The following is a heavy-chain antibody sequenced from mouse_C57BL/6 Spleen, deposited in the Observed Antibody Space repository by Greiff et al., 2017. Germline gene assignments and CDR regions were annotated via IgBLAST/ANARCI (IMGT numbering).Heavy chain of an antibody. V-gene: IGHV1-69*01. CDR3: ARVRYYGSSPWFAY. Sequence: QVQLKQPGAELVMPGASVKLSCKASGYTFTSYWMHWVKQRPGQGLEWIGEIDPSDSYTNYNQKFKGKSTLTVDKSSSTAYMQLSSLTSEDSAVYYCARVRYYGSSPWFAYWGQGTLVTVSA. CDR2: IDPSDSYT. D-gene: IGHD1-1*01. J-gene: IGHJ3*01. CDR1: GYTFTSYW.